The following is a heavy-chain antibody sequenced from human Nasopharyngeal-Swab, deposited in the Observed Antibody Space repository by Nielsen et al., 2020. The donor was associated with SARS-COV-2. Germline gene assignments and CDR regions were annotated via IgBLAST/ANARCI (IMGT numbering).Heavy chain of an antibody. V-gene: IGHV1-69*13. CDR3: ARGGRNWNDYYYYGMDV. CDR2: IIPIFGTA. D-gene: IGHD1-1*01. J-gene: IGHJ6*02. Sequence: SVKASCKASGGTFSSYAISWVRQAPGQGLEWMGGIIPIFGTANYAQKFQGRVTITADESTSTAYMELSSLRSEDTAVYYCARGGRNWNDYYYYGMDVWGQGTTVTVSS. CDR1: GGTFSSYA.